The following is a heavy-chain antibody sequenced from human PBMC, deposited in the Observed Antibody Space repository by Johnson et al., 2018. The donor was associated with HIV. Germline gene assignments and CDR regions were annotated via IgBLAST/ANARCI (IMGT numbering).Heavy chain of an antibody. D-gene: IGHD3-3*01. Sequence: VQLVESGGGVIRPGGSLRLSCAASGFTFTNAWMSWVRQAPGKGLEWVGRIKSKTDGGTTDYAAPVKGSFTISRDDSKHTLYLQMNSLKTEDTAVYYCTTGELWNGYYLHDAFDIWGQGTMVTVSS. V-gene: IGHV3-15*01. CDR2: IKSKTDGGTT. J-gene: IGHJ3*02. CDR1: GFTFTNAW. CDR3: TTGELWNGYYLHDAFDI.